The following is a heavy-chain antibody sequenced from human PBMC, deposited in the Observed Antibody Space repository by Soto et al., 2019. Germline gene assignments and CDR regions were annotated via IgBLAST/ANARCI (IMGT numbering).Heavy chain of an antibody. CDR1: GFTVSSNY. D-gene: IGHD6-19*01. J-gene: IGHJ2*01. CDR2: LYSGGGT. Sequence: EVHLVESGGGLVQPGGSLRLSCAASGFTVSSNYMSWVRQAPGEGLEWVSVLYSGGGTYYADSVKGRFTLSRDNSKNTLYLQMNGLRAEDTAVYYCARVAGDSGGWYWYFDLWGRGTLVTVSS. V-gene: IGHV3-66*01. CDR3: ARVAGDSGGWYWYFDL.